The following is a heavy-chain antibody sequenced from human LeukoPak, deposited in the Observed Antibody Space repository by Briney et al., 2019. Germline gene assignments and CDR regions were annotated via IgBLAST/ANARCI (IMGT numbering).Heavy chain of an antibody. CDR3: ARRKYDSSGYAFDM. Sequence: ASVKISCKTSGYTFTTYYMHWVRQAPGQGLEWMGIINPSSGTTTYAQKFQDRLTMPRDTSTSTVYMELSSLRSEDTAVYYCARRKYDSSGYAFDMWGQGTMDPVSS. CDR1: GYTFTTYY. D-gene: IGHD3-22*01. V-gene: IGHV1-46*01. CDR2: INPSSGTT. J-gene: IGHJ3*02.